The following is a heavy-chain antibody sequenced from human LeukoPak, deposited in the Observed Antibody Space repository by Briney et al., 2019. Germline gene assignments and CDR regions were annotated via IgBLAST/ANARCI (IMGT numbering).Heavy chain of an antibody. J-gene: IGHJ4*02. CDR3: ARANFQQQLVQG. D-gene: IGHD6-13*01. V-gene: IGHV4-34*01. CDR1: GGSFSGYY. CDR2: INHSGST. Sequence: SETLSLTCAVYGGSFSGYYWSWIRQPPGKGLEWIGEINHSGSTNYNPSLKSRVTISVDTSKNQFSLKLSSVTAADTAVYYCARANFQQQLVQGWGQGTLVTVSS.